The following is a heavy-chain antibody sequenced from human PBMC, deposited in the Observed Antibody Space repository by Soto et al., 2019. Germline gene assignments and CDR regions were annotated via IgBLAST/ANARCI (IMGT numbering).Heavy chain of an antibody. CDR1: GYAFTSYW. D-gene: IGHD2-2*01. CDR2: IYPGDSDT. Sequence: GESLKISCTGSGYAFTSYWIAWVRQMPGKGLEWMGIIYPGDSDTIYSPSFQGQVTISADKSITTAYLQWSSLKASDTAMYYCARGYCTTTICDPWFDPWGQGTLVTVSS. J-gene: IGHJ5*02. V-gene: IGHV5-51*01. CDR3: ARGYCTTTICDPWFDP.